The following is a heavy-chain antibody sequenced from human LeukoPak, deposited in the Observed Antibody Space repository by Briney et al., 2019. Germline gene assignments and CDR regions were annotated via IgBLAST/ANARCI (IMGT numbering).Heavy chain of an antibody. V-gene: IGHV3-48*02. CDR2: ISASSSSI. D-gene: IGHD3-9*01. Sequence: PGGSLRLSCAASGFTFSGYSMNWVRQAVGKGLEWVSYISASSSSIYYADSVKGRFTISRDNAKNSLYLQMNSLRDEDTAVYYCARLRYYDILTGYSDQPFDYWGQGTLVTVSS. CDR3: ARLRYYDILTGYSDQPFDY. J-gene: IGHJ4*02. CDR1: GFTFSGYS.